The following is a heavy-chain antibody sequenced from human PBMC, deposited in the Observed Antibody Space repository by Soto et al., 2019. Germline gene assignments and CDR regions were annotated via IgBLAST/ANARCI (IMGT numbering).Heavy chain of an antibody. CDR2: IYSGGTT. CDR3: ARGAGYSSGWYDY. CDR1: GFTVGSNF. D-gene: IGHD6-19*01. J-gene: IGHJ4*02. V-gene: IGHV3-53*04. Sequence: EVQLVESGGDLVQPGGSLRLSCAASGFTVGSNFMSWVRQAPGKGLEWVSVIYSGGTTYYADSVKGRFTISRHNSKNTLYLQMNSLRPEDTAVYYCARGAGYSSGWYDYWGQGTLVTVSS.